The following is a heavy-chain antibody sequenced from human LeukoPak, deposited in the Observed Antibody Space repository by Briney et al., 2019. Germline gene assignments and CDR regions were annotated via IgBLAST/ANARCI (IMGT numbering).Heavy chain of an antibody. Sequence: GGSLRLSCAASGFTFSSYGMHWVRQAPGKGLEWVAFIRYDGSNKYYADSVKGRFTISRDNSKNTVYLQMNSLRAEDTAIYYCAKIICHHRSYAQNAFDSWGRGTLVTVSS. D-gene: IGHD5-18*01. CDR3: AKIICHHRSYAQNAFDS. CDR1: GFTFSSYG. J-gene: IGHJ4*02. CDR2: IRYDGSNK. V-gene: IGHV3-30*02.